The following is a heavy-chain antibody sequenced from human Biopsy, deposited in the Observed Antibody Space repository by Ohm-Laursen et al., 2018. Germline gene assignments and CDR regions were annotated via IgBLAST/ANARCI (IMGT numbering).Heavy chain of an antibody. J-gene: IGHJ4*02. CDR3: ARGGRYYYDSPDN. Sequence: GTLSFTCTVSDGSINSYYWNWIRQPPGKRLVWIGNIYYSGSTNFNPSLKSRITISVDTSKNHFFLNLSSVTAADTAVYYCARGGRYYYDSPDNWGQGTLVIVSS. CDR2: IYYSGST. CDR1: DGSINSYY. V-gene: IGHV4-59*01. D-gene: IGHD3-22*01.